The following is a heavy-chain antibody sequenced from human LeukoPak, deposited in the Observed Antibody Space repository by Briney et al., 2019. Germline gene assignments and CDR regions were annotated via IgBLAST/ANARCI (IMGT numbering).Heavy chain of an antibody. CDR1: GFTSSSYA. CDR3: ARATDYYGSGSYLPLYYFYGMDV. Sequence: PGGSLRLSCAASGFTSSSYAMSWVRQSPGKGLEWVAIISYDGSDEYIAGSVKGRFSISRDNSRNTLDLQMNSLTTEDTALYYCARATDYYGSGSYLPLYYFYGMDVWGKGTAVIVSS. D-gene: IGHD3-10*01. J-gene: IGHJ6*04. CDR2: ISYDGSDE. V-gene: IGHV3-30*04.